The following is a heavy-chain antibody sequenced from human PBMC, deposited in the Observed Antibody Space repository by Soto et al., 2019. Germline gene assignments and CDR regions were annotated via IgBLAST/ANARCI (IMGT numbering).Heavy chain of an antibody. V-gene: IGHV3-48*03. J-gene: IGHJ4*02. CDR2: ISSSSNYI. CDR1: GFTFSSYE. Sequence: PGGSLRLSCAASGFTFSSYEMNWVRQAPGKGLEWVSHISSSSNYIYYADSVKGRFSISRDNAKNSLYLQMNSLRAEDTAVYFCARGYDSSGFYYTFLYWGQGTLVTVSS. D-gene: IGHD3-22*01. CDR3: ARGYDSSGFYYTFLY.